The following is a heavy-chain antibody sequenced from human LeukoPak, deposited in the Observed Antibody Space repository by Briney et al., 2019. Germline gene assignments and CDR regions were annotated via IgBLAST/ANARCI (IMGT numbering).Heavy chain of an antibody. J-gene: IGHJ4*02. D-gene: IGHD3-9*01. CDR2: MYYSGST. CDR1: SGSTSSSSYY. V-gene: IGHV4-39*01. CDR3: ARHVRSHLTVFDY. Sequence: SETLSLTCTVSSGSTSSSSYYWGWLRQPPGKGPEWFGRMYYSGSTYYTPSVKSRVTISVDTSKNQFSLKLSSVTAADTAVYYFARHVRSHLTVFDYWGQGTLVTVSS.